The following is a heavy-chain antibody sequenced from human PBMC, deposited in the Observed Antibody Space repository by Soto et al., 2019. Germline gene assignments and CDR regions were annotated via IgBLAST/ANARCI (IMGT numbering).Heavy chain of an antibody. Sequence: PGGSLRLSCAASGFTFSSYAMSWVRQAPGKGLEWVSAISGSGGSTYYADSVKGRFTISRDNSKNTLYLQMNSLRAEDTAVYYCAKARQDIVVVPAAATGYWGQGTLVTVSS. D-gene: IGHD2-2*01. CDR2: ISGSGGST. J-gene: IGHJ4*02. CDR3: AKARQDIVVVPAAATGY. V-gene: IGHV3-23*01. CDR1: GFTFSSYA.